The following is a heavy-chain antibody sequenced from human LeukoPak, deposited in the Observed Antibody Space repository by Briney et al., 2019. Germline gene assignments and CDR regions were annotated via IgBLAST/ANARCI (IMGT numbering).Heavy chain of an antibody. CDR1: GFTFSDYY. Sequence: GGSLRLSCAASGFTFSDYYMSWIRQAPGKGLEWVSYISSSGSTIYYADSVKGRFTISRDNAKNSLYLQMNSLRAEDTAVYYCARDCGSSWYSDAFDIWGQGTMVTVSS. D-gene: IGHD6-13*01. CDR2: ISSSGSTI. J-gene: IGHJ3*02. V-gene: IGHV3-11*01. CDR3: ARDCGSSWYSDAFDI.